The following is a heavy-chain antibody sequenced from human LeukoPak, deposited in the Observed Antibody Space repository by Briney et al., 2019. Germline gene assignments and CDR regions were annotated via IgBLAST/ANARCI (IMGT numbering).Heavy chain of an antibody. Sequence: QSGGSLRLSCAASGFTFSSYSMNWDRQAPGKGLEWVSYISSSGSTIYYADSVKGRFTISRDNAKNSLYLQMNSLRAEDTAVYYCAELGITMIGGVWGKGTTVTISS. V-gene: IGHV3-48*04. D-gene: IGHD3-10*02. CDR1: GFTFSSYS. J-gene: IGHJ6*04. CDR3: AELGITMIGGV. CDR2: ISSSGSTI.